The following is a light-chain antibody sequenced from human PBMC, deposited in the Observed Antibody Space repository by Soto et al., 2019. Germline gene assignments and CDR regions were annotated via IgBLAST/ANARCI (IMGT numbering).Light chain of an antibody. CDR3: SSYSISTAYL. CDR2: EVS. J-gene: IGLJ1*01. V-gene: IGLV2-14*01. CDR1: SSDVGGYDY. Sequence: QSALTQPASVSGSPGQSITISCTGTSSDVGGYDYVSWYQLHPDKAPKLMVFEVSNRPSGVSYRFSGSKSGNTASLTISGLQAEDEADYFCSSYSISTAYLFGTGTKVTLL.